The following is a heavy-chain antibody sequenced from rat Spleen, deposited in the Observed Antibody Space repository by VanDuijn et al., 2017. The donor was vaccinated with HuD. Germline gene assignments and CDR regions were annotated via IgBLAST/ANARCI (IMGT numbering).Heavy chain of an antibody. CDR2: INTDGVST. V-gene: IGHV5-58*01. Sequence: EVQLVETGGGLVQPGRSLKLSCVASGFTFSNYWMYWIRQAPGKGLEWVSSINTDGVSTYYPDSVKGRFTISRDNAKSTLYLQMDSLRSEDTATYYCARHESDYFDYWGQGVMVTVSS. CDR1: GFTFSNYW. J-gene: IGHJ2*01. CDR3: ARHESDYFDY.